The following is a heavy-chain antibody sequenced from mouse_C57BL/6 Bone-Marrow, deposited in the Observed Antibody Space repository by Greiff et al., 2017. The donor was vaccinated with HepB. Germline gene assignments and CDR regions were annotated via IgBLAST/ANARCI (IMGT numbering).Heavy chain of an antibody. D-gene: IGHD1-1*02. CDR2: IDPSDSYT. Sequence: VQLQQPGAELVKPGASVKLSCKASGYTSTSYWMQWVKQRPGQGLEWIGEIDPSDSYTNYNQKFKGKATLTVDTSSSTAYMQLSSLTSEDSAVYYCARNYLYAMDYWGQGTSVTVSS. V-gene: IGHV1-50*01. J-gene: IGHJ4*01. CDR1: GYTSTSYW. CDR3: ARNYLYAMDY.